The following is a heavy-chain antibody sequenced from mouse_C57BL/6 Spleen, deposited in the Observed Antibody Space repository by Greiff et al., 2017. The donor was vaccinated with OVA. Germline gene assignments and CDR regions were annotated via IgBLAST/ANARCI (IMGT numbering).Heavy chain of an antibody. CDR3: AREGPTDYYAMDY. CDR2: INPYNGDT. V-gene: IGHV1-20*01. J-gene: IGHJ4*01. D-gene: IGHD3-3*01. Sequence: EVQLQQSGPELVKPGDSVKISCKASGYSFTGYFMNWVMQSHGKSLEWIGRINPYNGDTFYNQKFKGKATLTVDKSSSTAHMELRSLTSEDSAVYYCAREGPTDYYAMDYWGQGTSVTVSS. CDR1: GYSFTGYF.